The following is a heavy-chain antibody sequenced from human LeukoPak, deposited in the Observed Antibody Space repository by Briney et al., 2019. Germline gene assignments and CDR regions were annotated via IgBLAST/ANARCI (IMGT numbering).Heavy chain of an antibody. CDR2: IYYSGGT. V-gene: IGHV4-59*08. CDR3: ARHKAVHYYDSSGYSEIDY. D-gene: IGHD3-22*01. Sequence: SETLSLTCTVSGGSISSYYWSWIRQPPGKGLEWIGYIYYSGGTNYNPSLKSRVTISVDTSKNQFSLKLSSVTAADTAVYYCARHKAVHYYDSSGYSEIDYWGQGTLVTVSS. J-gene: IGHJ4*02. CDR1: GGSISSYY.